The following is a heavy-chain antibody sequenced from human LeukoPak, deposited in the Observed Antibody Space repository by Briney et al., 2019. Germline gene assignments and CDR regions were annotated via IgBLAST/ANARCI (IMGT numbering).Heavy chain of an antibody. J-gene: IGHJ4*02. D-gene: IGHD6-19*01. Sequence: GGSLRLSCAASGCTFSNSWMHWVRQRPGKGPVWVSRIKSDGSYITYADSVKGRFIISRDNAENTLYLQMNSLRVDDTAVYYCATGDSGWYNYWGQGTLVTVSA. CDR2: IKSDGSYI. CDR3: ATGDSGWYNY. CDR1: GCTFSNSW. V-gene: IGHV3-74*03.